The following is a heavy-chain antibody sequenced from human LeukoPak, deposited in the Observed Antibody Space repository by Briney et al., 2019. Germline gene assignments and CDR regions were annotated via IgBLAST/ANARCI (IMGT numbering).Heavy chain of an antibody. Sequence: SETLSLTCTVSGGSITSYYWSWIRQPPGKGLEWIGYIYYSGSTNYNPSLKSRVTISVDTSKNQFSLKLSSVTAADTAVYYCARGRADYYYYGMDVWGQGTTVTVSS. CDR3: ARGRADYYYYGMDV. CDR2: IYYSGST. D-gene: IGHD6-25*01. V-gene: IGHV4-59*01. J-gene: IGHJ6*02. CDR1: GGSITSYY.